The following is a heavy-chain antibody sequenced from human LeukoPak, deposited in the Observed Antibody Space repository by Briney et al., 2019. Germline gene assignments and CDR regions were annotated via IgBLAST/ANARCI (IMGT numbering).Heavy chain of an antibody. D-gene: IGHD2/OR15-2a*01. V-gene: IGHV4-59*08. CDR3: ARHGSRVTLSVYFDY. J-gene: IGHJ4*02. Sequence: PSETLSLTCTVSGGSISSYYWSWIRRPPGKGLEWIGYIYYSGSTNYNPSLKSRVTISVDTSKNQFSLKLSSVTAADTAVYYCARHGSRVTLSVYFDYWGQGTLVTVSS. CDR1: GGSISSYY. CDR2: IYYSGST.